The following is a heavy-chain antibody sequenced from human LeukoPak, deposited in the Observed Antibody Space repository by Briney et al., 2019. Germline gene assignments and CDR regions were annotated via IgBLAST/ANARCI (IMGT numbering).Heavy chain of an antibody. CDR1: GYTFTGYY. D-gene: IGHD6-19*01. Sequence: GASVKVSCKASGYTFTGYYMHWVRQAPGQGLEWMGWINPNSGGTNYAQKFQGRVTMTRDTSISTAYMELSRLRSDDTAAYYCASIYIAVAREYDAFDIWGQGTMVTVSS. CDR2: INPNSGGT. J-gene: IGHJ3*02. V-gene: IGHV1-2*02. CDR3: ASIYIAVAREYDAFDI.